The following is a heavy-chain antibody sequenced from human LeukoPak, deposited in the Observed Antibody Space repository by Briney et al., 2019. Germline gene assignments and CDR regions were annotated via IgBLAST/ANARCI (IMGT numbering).Heavy chain of an antibody. V-gene: IGHV3-23*01. CDR1: GFTFNSYA. CDR2: ISGNGDST. Sequence: RGSLRLSCAASGFTFNSYARSWVRQAPGKGLEWVSTISGNGDSTSYAHSVKGRFTISRDNSKNTLYLQMNSLRAEDTAVYYCAKSKDKPLYYFDNWGQGTLVTVSS. CDR3: AKSKDKPLYYFDN. J-gene: IGHJ4*02.